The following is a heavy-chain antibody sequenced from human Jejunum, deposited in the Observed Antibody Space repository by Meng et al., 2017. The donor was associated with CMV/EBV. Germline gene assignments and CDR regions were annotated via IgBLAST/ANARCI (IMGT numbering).Heavy chain of an antibody. J-gene: IGHJ4*02. CDR1: TFSSLW. CDR2: ISADGGSR. Sequence: TFSSLWMHWVRQGPGKGLVWVGRISADGGSRSHADFVKGRFTISRDNAKNTLYLQMNSLRAEDTALYYCVTGSDHDILTGYYNGFDYWGQGTLVTVSS. V-gene: IGHV3-74*01. CDR3: VTGSDHDILTGYYNGFDY. D-gene: IGHD3-9*01.